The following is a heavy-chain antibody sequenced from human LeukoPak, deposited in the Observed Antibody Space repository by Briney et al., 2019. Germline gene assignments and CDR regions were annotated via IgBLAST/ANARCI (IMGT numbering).Heavy chain of an antibody. D-gene: IGHD1-1*01. CDR3: VRDSRGGWNDY. V-gene: IGHV3-7*01. Sequence: GGSLRLSCVATGFTFTKHWMSWVRQSRGKGREWVGKIREDGNERHYVDSVKGRFTISRDNARNSLYLQMNNDRADDTAVYYSVRDSRGGWNDYWGQGTRVTVSS. CDR2: IREDGNER. J-gene: IGHJ4*02. CDR1: GFTFTKHW.